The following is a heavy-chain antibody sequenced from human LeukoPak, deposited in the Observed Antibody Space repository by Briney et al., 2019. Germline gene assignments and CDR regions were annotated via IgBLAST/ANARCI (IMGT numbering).Heavy chain of an antibody. V-gene: IGHV4-59*08. CDR2: IYYSGST. CDR1: GGSVSTYY. Sequence: SETLSLTCTVSGGSVSTYYWSWIQQPPGKGLEWIGNIYYSGSTNYNPSLRSRVTISLDTSKNQFSLKLSSVTAADTAVYYCASAAGWLRFDFWGQGTLVTVSS. CDR3: ASAAGWLRFDF. D-gene: IGHD5-12*01. J-gene: IGHJ4*02.